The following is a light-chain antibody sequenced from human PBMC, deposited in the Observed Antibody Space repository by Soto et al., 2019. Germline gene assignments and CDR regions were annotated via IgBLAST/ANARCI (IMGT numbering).Light chain of an antibody. CDR3: CSYAGSGTFV. V-gene: IGLV2-23*01. CDR1: SSDVGNYNL. Sequence: QSALTQPASVSGSPGQSITISCTGTSSDVGNYNLVSWYQQHPGKAPKLMIYEGSKRPSGVSNRFSGSKSGNTASLTISGLQPEDEAEYYCCSYAGSGTFVFGSGTKVTVL. CDR2: EGS. J-gene: IGLJ1*01.